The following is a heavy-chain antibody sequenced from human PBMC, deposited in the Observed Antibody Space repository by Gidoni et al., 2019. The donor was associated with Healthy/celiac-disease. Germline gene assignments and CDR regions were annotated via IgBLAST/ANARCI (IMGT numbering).Heavy chain of an antibody. CDR3: AKDIADYGDWDDAFDI. Sequence: QVQLVESGGGVVQPGRSLRLSCAASGFTFSSYGMHWVRQAPGKGLEWVAVISYDGSNKYYADSVKGRFTISRDNSKNTLYLQMNSLRAEDTAVYYCAKDIADYGDWDDAFDIWGQGTMVTVSS. J-gene: IGHJ3*02. CDR2: ISYDGSNK. D-gene: IGHD4-17*01. CDR1: GFTFSSYG. V-gene: IGHV3-30*18.